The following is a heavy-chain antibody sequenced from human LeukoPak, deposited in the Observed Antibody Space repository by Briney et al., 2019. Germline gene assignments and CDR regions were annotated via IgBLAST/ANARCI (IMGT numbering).Heavy chain of an antibody. J-gene: IGHJ5*01. CDR1: GGSISSYY. V-gene: IGHV4-59*01. Sequence: SETLSLTCTVSGGSISSYYWSWIRQPPGKGLEWIGYIYYSGSTNYNPSLKSRVTISVDTSKNQFSLKLSSVTAADTAVYYCARDQPGKYSSSWYGRFDSWGQGTLVTVSS. CDR3: ARDQPGKYSSSWYGRFDS. D-gene: IGHD6-13*01. CDR2: IYYSGST.